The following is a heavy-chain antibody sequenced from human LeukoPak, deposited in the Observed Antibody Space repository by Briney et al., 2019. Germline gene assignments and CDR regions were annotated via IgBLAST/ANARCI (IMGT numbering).Heavy chain of an antibody. CDR3: ARGGSYSSGWYPFDY. J-gene: IGHJ4*02. CDR1: GFTFSNYA. D-gene: IGHD6-19*01. V-gene: IGHV3-30*04. CDR2: ISYDGSHK. Sequence: PGGSLRLSCAASGFTFSNYAMTWVGQAPGKGLGWVAIISYDGSHKYYADSVRGRFTISRDNSRDILYLQMNSLRAEDTAVYYCARGGSYSSGWYPFDYWGQGTLVTVSS.